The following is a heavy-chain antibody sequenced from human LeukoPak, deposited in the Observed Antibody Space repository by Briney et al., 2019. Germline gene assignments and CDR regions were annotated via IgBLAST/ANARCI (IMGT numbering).Heavy chain of an antibody. CDR2: ISSGGTTT. Sequence: PGGSLRLSCAASGFIFSEYEMNWVRQAPGKGLEWVSDISSGGTTTFHADSVRGRFIISRDNAKKSLSLEMNRLRVEDTAIYYCTRRLVLWGQGALVTVSS. J-gene: IGHJ4*02. CDR1: GFIFSEYE. CDR3: TRRLVL. V-gene: IGHV3-48*03. D-gene: IGHD1-26*01.